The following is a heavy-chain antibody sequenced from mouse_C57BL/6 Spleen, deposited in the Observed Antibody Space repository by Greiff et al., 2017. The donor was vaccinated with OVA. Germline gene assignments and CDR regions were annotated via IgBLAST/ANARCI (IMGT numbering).Heavy chain of an antibody. J-gene: IGHJ3*01. CDR2: IRLKSDNYAT. V-gene: IGHV6-3*01. Sequence: EVQLVESGGGLVQPGGSMKLSCVASGFTFSNYWMNWVRQSPEKGLEWVAQIRLKSDNYATHYAESVKGRFTISRDDSKSSVYLQMNNLRAEDTGIYYCTAWLLPWFAYWGQGTLVTVSA. D-gene: IGHD2-3*01. CDR1: GFTFSNYW. CDR3: TAWLLPWFAY.